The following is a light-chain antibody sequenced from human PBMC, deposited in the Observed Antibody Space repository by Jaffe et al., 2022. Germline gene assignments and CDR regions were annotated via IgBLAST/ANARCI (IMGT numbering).Light chain of an antibody. V-gene: IGLV1-51*01. CDR3: GTWDSSLSALV. Sequence: QSVLTQPPSVSAAPGQKVTISCSGSSSNIGNNYVSWYQQLPGTAPKLLIYDNNKRPSGIPDRFSGSKSETSATLGIAGLQTGDEADYYCGTWDSSLSALVFGGGTKLTVL. CDR1: SSNIGNNY. CDR2: DNN. J-gene: IGLJ3*02.